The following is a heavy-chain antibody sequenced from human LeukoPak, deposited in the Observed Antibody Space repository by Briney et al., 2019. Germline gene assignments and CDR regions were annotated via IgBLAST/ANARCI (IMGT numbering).Heavy chain of an antibody. CDR3: ARIPVPTVTTIYYYMVV. D-gene: IGHD4-11*01. Sequence: SETLSLTCTVSGGPIRSYYWSWIRQSPGKGLEWIGYIYYSGSTNYNPSLKSRVTISVDTSKNQFSLKLNSVTAADTAVYYCARIPVPTVTTIYYYMVVWGKGTTVTVSS. CDR1: GGPIRSYY. CDR2: IYYSGST. V-gene: IGHV4-59*01. J-gene: IGHJ6*03.